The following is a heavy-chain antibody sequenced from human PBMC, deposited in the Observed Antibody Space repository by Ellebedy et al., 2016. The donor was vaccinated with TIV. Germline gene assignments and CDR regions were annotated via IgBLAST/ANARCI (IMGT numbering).Heavy chain of an antibody. D-gene: IGHD2-2*01. CDR1: GYTLSSYY. Sequence: ASVKVSCKASGYTLSSYYMHWVRQAPGQGLEWMGIINPSGGSTTYAQKLQGRVTLTRDTSTSTVYMELSSLRSEDTAMYYGAREGVPAARYNWFDTWGQGTLVTVSS. CDR3: AREGVPAARYNWFDT. V-gene: IGHV1-46*04. CDR2: INPSGGST. J-gene: IGHJ5*02.